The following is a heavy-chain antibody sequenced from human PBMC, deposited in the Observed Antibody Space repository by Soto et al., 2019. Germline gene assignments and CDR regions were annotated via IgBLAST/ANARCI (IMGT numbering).Heavy chain of an antibody. CDR2: ISSSSSYI. D-gene: IGHD3-22*01. J-gene: IGHJ3*02. CDR3: ARESITMIVVGLHAFDI. Sequence: GGSLRLSCAASGFTFSSYSMNWVRQAPGKGLEWVSSISSSSSYIYYADSVKGRFTISRDNAKNSLYLQMNSLRAEDTAVYYCARESITMIVVGLHAFDIWGQGTMVTVSS. CDR1: GFTFSSYS. V-gene: IGHV3-21*01.